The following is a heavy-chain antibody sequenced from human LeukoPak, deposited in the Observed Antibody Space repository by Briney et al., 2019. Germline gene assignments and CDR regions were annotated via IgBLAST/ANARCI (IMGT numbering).Heavy chain of an antibody. Sequence: GASVKVSCKASGYTFTSYYMHWVRQAPGQGLEWMGIINPSGGSTSHAQKFQGRVTMTRDMSTSTAYMELSSLRSEDTAVYYCRLVTLRDYYFDYWGQGTLVTVSS. V-gene: IGHV1-46*01. CDR3: RLVTLRDYYFDY. CDR2: INPSGGST. CDR1: GYTFTSYY. J-gene: IGHJ4*02. D-gene: IGHD3-9*01.